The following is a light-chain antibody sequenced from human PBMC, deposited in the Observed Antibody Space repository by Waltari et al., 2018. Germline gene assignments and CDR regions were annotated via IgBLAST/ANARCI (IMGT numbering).Light chain of an antibody. CDR2: VAS. J-gene: IGKJ3*01. CDR3: QKYNSAPLT. Sequence: DIQMTQSPSALSASVGDRVTITCRASQDISNYLAWYQQKPGKVPKLLIYVASTLQSGAPSRFIGIGSGTDFTLTISSLQPEDVATYYCQKYNSAPLTFGPGTRVDIK. CDR1: QDISNY. V-gene: IGKV1-27*01.